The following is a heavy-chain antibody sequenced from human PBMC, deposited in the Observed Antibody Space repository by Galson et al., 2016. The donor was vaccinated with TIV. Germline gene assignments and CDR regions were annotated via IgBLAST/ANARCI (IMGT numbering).Heavy chain of an antibody. CDR3: ARVTSPGGYDFWSGAQFDH. CDR2: LIPMFGIT. D-gene: IGHD3-3*01. V-gene: IGHV1-69*10. CDR1: GVTFSSYA. J-gene: IGHJ4*02. Sequence: SVKVSCKASGVTFSSYAISWVRQAPGQGLEWMGGLIPMFGITNYAQNLQGRVTMATDTSTSTAYMEMRSLRSDDTAMYYCARVTSPGGYDFWSGAQFDHWGQGTLVTVSS.